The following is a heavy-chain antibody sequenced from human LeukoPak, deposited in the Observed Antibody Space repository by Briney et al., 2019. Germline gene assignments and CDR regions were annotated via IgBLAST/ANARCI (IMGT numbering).Heavy chain of an antibody. CDR3: ATYQASNIAARPGDAFDI. CDR2: IYPGDSDT. V-gene: IGHV5-51*01. Sequence: GESLKISRKGSGYSFTSYWIGWVRQMPGKGLEWMGIIYPGDSDTRYSPSFQGQVTIPADKSISTAYLQWSSLKASDTAMYYCATYQASNIAARPGDAFDIWGQGTMVTVSS. J-gene: IGHJ3*02. D-gene: IGHD6-6*01. CDR1: GYSFTSYW.